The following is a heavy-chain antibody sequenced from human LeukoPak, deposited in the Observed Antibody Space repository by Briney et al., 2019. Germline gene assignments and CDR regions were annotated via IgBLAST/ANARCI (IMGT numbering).Heavy chain of an antibody. CDR1: GFTFSSYS. D-gene: IGHD3-9*01. V-gene: IGHV3-21*01. CDR3: ARDNLHYDILTGYYMSSWFDP. CDR2: TSSTSTYI. J-gene: IGHJ5*02. Sequence: PGGSLRLSCAASGFTFSSYSMNWVRQAPGKGLEWVSSTSSTSTYIYYADSVKGRFTISRDNAKNSLYLQMNSLRVEDTAVYYCARDNLHYDILTGYYMSSWFDPWGQGTLVTVSS.